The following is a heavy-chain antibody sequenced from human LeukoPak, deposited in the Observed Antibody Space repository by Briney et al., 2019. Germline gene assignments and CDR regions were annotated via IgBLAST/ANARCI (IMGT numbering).Heavy chain of an antibody. CDR3: AKEMVRGVIEHYYYGMDV. V-gene: IGHV3-23*01. J-gene: IGHJ6*02. CDR1: GFIFSSYA. CDR2: ISGSGGST. Sequence: GGSLRLSCAASGFIFSSYAMSWVRLAPGKGLEWVSAISGSGGSTYYADSVKGRFTISRDNSKNTLYLQMNSLRAEDTAVYYCAKEMVRGVIEHYYYGMDVWGQGTTVTVSS. D-gene: IGHD3-10*01.